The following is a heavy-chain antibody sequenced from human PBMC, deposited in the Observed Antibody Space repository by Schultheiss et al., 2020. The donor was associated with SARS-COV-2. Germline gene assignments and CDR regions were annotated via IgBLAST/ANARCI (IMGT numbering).Heavy chain of an antibody. V-gene: IGHV3-11*04. CDR3: ARDAPGIAAAGTPFA. Sequence: LSLTCAVYGGSFSGYYWSWIRQPPGKGLEWVSYISSSGSTIYYADSVKGRFTISRDNAKNSLYLQMNSLRAEDTAVYYCARDAPGIAAAGTPFAWGQGTLVTVSS. J-gene: IGHJ5*02. CDR2: ISSSGSTI. D-gene: IGHD6-13*01. CDR1: GGSFSGYY.